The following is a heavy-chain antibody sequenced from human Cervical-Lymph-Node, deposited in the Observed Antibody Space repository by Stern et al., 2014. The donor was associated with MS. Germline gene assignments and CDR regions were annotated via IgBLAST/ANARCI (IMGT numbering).Heavy chain of an antibody. J-gene: IGHJ4*02. CDR1: GYTFTSDD. CDR3: TKAWDS. Sequence: VQLVESGAEVKKPGASVKVSCKTSGYTFTSDDINWVRQASGQGLEWMGGMNPDSVDTGSAQKFQGRLTITTDTSISTAYMELTTLRSEDTAVYYCTKAWDSWGQGTLVTVSS. V-gene: IGHV1-8*01. CDR2: MNPDSVDT.